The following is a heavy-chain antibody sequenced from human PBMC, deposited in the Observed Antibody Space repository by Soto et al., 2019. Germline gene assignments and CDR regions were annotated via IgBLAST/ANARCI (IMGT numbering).Heavy chain of an antibody. CDR3: ARVGRRYCSSTSCFRVWFDP. J-gene: IGHJ5*02. D-gene: IGHD2-2*01. CDR2: INHSGST. CDR1: GGSFSGYY. Sequence: LSLTCAVYGGSFSGYYWSWIRQPPGKGLEWIGEINHSGSTNYNPSLKSRVTISVDTSKNQFSLKLSSVTAADTAVYYCARVGRRYCSSTSCFRVWFDPWGQGTLVTAPQ. V-gene: IGHV4-34*01.